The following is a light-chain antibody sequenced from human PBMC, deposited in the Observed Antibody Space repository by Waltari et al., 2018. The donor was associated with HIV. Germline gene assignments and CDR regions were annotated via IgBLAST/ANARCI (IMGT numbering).Light chain of an antibody. V-gene: IGLV2-8*01. CDR3: SSYAGSNKLV. J-gene: IGLJ2*01. Sequence: QSALTQTPSASGSPGQSVTISCTGTSSDVGGYNYVPWYQQHPGNAPKLIIYEVTERPSGVPDRFSGSKSGNTASLTVSGLQAEDEADYYCSSYAGSNKLVFGGGTKLTVV. CDR1: SSDVGGYNY. CDR2: EVT.